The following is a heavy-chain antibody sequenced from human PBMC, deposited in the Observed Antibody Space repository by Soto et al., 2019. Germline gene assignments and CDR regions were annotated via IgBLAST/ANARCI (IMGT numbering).Heavy chain of an antibody. D-gene: IGHD6-19*01. V-gene: IGHV3-23*01. CDR2: ISGSGVST. Sequence: EVQLLGSGGGLVQPGGSLRLSCAASGFTFSSYAMSWVRQAPGKGLEWVSGISGSGVSTHYADSVKGRFTISRDNSKNTLYLQMNSLRAEDTAAYYCAKEVGYSSGYDYFDYWGQGPLVTVSS. J-gene: IGHJ4*02. CDR3: AKEVGYSSGYDYFDY. CDR1: GFTFSSYA.